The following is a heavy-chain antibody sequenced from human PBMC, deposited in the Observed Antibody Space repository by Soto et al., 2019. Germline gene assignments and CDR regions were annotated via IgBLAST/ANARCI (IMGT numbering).Heavy chain of an antibody. D-gene: IGHD3-3*01. CDR2: INAGNGNT. CDR3: ARGGRGFQYYDFWSGYY. Sequence: QVQLVQSGAEVKKPGASVKVSCKASGYTFTSYAMHWVRQAPGQRLEWMGWINAGNGNTKYSQKFQGRVTITRDTSASTAYMELSSLRSEDTAVYYCARGGRGFQYYDFWSGYYWGQGTTFTVSS. CDR1: GYTFTSYA. V-gene: IGHV1-3*01. J-gene: IGHJ6*02.